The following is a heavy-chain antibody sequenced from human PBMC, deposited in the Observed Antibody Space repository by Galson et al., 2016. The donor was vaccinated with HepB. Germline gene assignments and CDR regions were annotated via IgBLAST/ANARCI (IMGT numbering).Heavy chain of an antibody. CDR3: ICELGVVIRRHY. J-gene: IGHJ4*02. V-gene: IGHV3-53*04. D-gene: IGHD3-3*01. Sequence: SLRLSCAASGFTVSSNYMTWVRQDPGKGPEWVSVIYSGGSTFYADSVKGRFAIYRHNSQNTLYLQMDSLRVEDTAVYYCICELGVVIRRHYWGQGTLVTVSS. CDR1: GFTVSSNY. CDR2: IYSGGST.